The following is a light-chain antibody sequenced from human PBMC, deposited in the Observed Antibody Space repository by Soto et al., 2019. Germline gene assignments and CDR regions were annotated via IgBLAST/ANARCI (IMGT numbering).Light chain of an antibody. Sequence: QSVLTQPASVSGSPGQSITISCTGTSNDVGGYNFVSWYQQHPDKAPRLMIYEVTNRPSGVSDRFSGSKSGNTASLTISGLQAEDEADYYCTSFTSIHTYVFXTGTKVTVL. CDR1: SNDVGGYNF. CDR2: EVT. J-gene: IGLJ1*01. V-gene: IGLV2-14*01. CDR3: TSFTSIHTYV.